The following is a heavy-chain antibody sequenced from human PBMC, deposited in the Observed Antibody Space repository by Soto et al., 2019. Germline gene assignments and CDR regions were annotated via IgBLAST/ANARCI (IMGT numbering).Heavy chain of an antibody. CDR2: IYYSGST. CDR1: GGSISSSRYY. D-gene: IGHD1-26*01. Sequence: SETLSLTCNVSGGSISSSRYYWGWSRQPPGKGLEWIGSIYYSGSTYYNPSLKSRVTISVDTSKNQFSLKLSSVTAADTAVYYCARHRIVGATAHYYYGMDVWGQGTTVTVSS. V-gene: IGHV4-39*01. J-gene: IGHJ6*02. CDR3: ARHRIVGATAHYYYGMDV.